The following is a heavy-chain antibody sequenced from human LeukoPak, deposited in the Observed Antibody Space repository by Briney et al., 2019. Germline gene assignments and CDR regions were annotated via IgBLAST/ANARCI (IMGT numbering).Heavy chain of an antibody. J-gene: IGHJ6*02. CDR1: GFTFSTYN. V-gene: IGHV3-48*02. D-gene: IGHD3-22*01. Sequence: GGSLRLSCAASGFTFSTYNMNWVRQAPGKGLEWVSYISSGSTTIYYADSVKGRFTISRDNAKNSLYLQMNSLRDEDTAVYYCAREGSGYYSSYYYGMDVWGQGTTVTVSS. CDR3: AREGSGYYSSYYYGMDV. CDR2: ISSGSTTI.